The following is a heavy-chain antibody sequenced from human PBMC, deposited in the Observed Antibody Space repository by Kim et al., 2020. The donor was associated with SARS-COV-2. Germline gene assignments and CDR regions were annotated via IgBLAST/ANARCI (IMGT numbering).Heavy chain of an antibody. J-gene: IGHJ5*02. D-gene: IGHD3-3*01. CDR3: ASVLRFSEKVGWFDP. CDR1: GGSISSSRYY. Sequence: SETLSLTCSVSGGSISSSRYYWGWIRQPPGKGLEWIASIYYIGSTYYNPSLKSRVTISVDTSNNQFSLKLSSVTAAATAVYYCASVLRFSEKVGWFDPWG. CDR2: IYYIGST. V-gene: IGHV4-39*07.